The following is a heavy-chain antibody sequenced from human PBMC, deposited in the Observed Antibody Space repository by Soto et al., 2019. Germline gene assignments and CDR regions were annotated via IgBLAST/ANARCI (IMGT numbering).Heavy chain of an antibody. J-gene: IGHJ6*03. CDR1: GFTFSSYA. D-gene: IGHD2-2*02. V-gene: IGHV3-23*01. Sequence: GGSLRLSCAASGFTFSSYAMSWVRQAPGKGLEWVSAISGSGGSTYYADSVKGRFTISRDNSKNTLYLQMNSLRAEDTAVYYCAKETVGYCSSTSCYTYPQDYYYYYMDVWGKGTTVTVSS. CDR2: ISGSGGST. CDR3: AKETVGYCSSTSCYTYPQDYYYYYMDV.